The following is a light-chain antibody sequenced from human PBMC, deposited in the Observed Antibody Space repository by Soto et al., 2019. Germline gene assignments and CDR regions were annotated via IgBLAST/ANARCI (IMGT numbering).Light chain of an antibody. J-gene: IGLJ2*01. Sequence: QSALTQPASVSGSPGQSITISCTGTISDVGGYNYVSWYQHHPGKAPKLIIFDVSHWPSGVSDRFSGSKSGNTASLHISGLQAEDEADYYCSSYASSSTVLFGGGTKLTVL. CDR2: DVS. V-gene: IGLV2-14*03. CDR1: ISDVGGYNY. CDR3: SSYASSSTVL.